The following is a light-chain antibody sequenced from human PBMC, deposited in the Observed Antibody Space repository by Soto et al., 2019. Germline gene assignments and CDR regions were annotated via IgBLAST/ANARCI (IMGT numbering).Light chain of an antibody. V-gene: IGLV2-14*01. J-gene: IGLJ2*01. CDR3: ASYTSSNTLV. CDR1: SSDVGGYKY. CDR2: DVS. Sequence: QSALTQPASVSGSPGQSITISCTGTSSDVGGYKYVSWYQQHPGKAPKFMIYDVSNRPSGVSNRFSGSKSGNTASLTISGLQAEDEADYYCASYTSSNTLVFGGGTKVTVL.